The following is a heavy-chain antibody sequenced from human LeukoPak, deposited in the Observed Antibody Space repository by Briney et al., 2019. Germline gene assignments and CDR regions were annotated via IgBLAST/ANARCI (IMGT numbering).Heavy chain of an antibody. J-gene: IGHJ4*02. CDR3: ATGRWGIAVAGSLWILDY. CDR1: GYTLTELS. CDR2: FDPEDGET. Sequence: GASVKVSCKVCGYTLTELSMHWVRQAPGKGLEWMGGFDPEDGETIYAQKFQGRVTMTEDTSTDTAYMELSSLRSEDTAVYYCATGRWGIAVAGSLWILDYWGQGTLVTVSS. D-gene: IGHD6-19*01. V-gene: IGHV1-24*01.